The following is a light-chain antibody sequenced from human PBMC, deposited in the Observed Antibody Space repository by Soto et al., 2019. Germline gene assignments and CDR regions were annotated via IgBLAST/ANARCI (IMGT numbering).Light chain of an antibody. CDR3: MQALQTPRT. Sequence: DIVMTQSPLSLPVTPGEPASISCRSSHSLLNSNGYNYLDWYLQKPGHSPQLLIYLGSNRASGVPDRFSGTGSGTDFTLKISRVEAEDVGVYYCMQALQTPRTFGQGTKVEIK. CDR2: LGS. V-gene: IGKV2-28*01. CDR1: HSLLNSNGYNY. J-gene: IGKJ1*01.